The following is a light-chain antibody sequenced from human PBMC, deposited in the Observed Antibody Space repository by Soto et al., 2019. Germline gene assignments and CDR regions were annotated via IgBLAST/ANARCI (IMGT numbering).Light chain of an antibody. Sequence: QSALTQPASVSGSPGQSITISCTGTSSDVGGYNYGSWYQQHPGKAPKLRIYDVSNRPSGVSNRFSGSKSGNTASLTISGLQAEDEADYYCSSYTSSTTEVFGTGTKVTVL. J-gene: IGLJ1*01. CDR2: DVS. CDR3: SSYTSSTTEV. V-gene: IGLV2-14*01. CDR1: SSDVGGYNY.